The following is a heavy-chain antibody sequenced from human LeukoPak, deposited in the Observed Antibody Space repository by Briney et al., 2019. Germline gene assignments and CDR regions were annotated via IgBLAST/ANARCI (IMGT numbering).Heavy chain of an antibody. Sequence: GGSLRLSCEVSGFTFTDYWMNGVRQPPGKGPEWVASIRQDGSEKTYVDSVKGRFTISRDNTKNSLSLQLNGLRAEDTAVYYCARDGAAAGLYFDLWGQGTLVTVSS. CDR3: ARDGAAAGLYFDL. J-gene: IGHJ4*01. CDR1: GFTFTDYW. V-gene: IGHV3-7*01. D-gene: IGHD6-13*01. CDR2: IRQDGSEK.